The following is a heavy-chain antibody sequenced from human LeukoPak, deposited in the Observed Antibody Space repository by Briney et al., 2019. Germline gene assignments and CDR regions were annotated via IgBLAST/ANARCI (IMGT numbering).Heavy chain of an antibody. D-gene: IGHD1-7*01. CDR3: ARDKGTQSLDY. J-gene: IGHJ4*02. CDR1: GFTFSTND. V-gene: IGHV3-66*01. Sequence: GGSLRLSCAASGFTFSTNDIHWVRQAPGKGLEWVSVILSAGSIYYADSVKGRFTISRDNSRSTLYLQMDSLRAEDTAVYYCARDKGTQSLDYWGQGILVTVSS. CDR2: ILSAGSI.